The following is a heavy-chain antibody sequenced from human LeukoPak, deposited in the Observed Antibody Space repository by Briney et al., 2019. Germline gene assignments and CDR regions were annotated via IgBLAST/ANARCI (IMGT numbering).Heavy chain of an antibody. J-gene: IGHJ4*02. Sequence: GGSLRLSCSASGFIFSDYWMNWVRQAPGRGLEWVANIKEDGSEEYYVDSVKGRFTISRDNAKNSLYVQMNSLRAEDTAVYYCARALSPGCRTWRVCYFDYWGQGTLVSVSS. CDR3: ARALSPGCRTWRVCYFDY. CDR2: IKEDGSEE. D-gene: IGHD2-8*01. CDR1: GFIFSDYW. V-gene: IGHV3-7*01.